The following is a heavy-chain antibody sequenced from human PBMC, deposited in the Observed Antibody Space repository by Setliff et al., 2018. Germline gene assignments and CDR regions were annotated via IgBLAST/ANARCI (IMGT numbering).Heavy chain of an antibody. V-gene: IGHV1-18*01. CDR2: ISPYTGRT. CDR1: GYTFSDFG. Sequence: ASVKVSCKASGYTFSDFGISWVRLAPGQGLEWMGWISPYTGRTFYAPHFQDRVIMTTDTSTNTAYLDLRSLRSEDTAVYYRERLVRYCTTTSCQRTSGYDFWGQGTLVTVSS. J-gene: IGHJ4*02. D-gene: IGHD2-2*01. CDR3: ERLVRYCTTTSCQRTSGYDF.